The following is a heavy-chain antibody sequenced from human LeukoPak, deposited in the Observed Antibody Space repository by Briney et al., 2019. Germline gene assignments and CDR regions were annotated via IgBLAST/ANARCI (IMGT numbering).Heavy chain of an antibody. J-gene: IGHJ3*02. Sequence: ASVKVSCKASGYTFTSYDINWVRQATGQGLERMGWVNSNSGNTGYAQKFQGRVTMTINTSISTAYMELSSLRAEDTAVYYCVRDDGMGNDAFDIWGQGTMVTVSS. CDR2: VNSNSGNT. CDR3: VRDDGMGNDAFDI. CDR1: GYTFTSYD. D-gene: IGHD5-24*01. V-gene: IGHV1-8*01.